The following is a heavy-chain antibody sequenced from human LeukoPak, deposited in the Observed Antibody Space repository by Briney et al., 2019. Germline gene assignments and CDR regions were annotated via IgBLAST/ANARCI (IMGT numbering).Heavy chain of an antibody. Sequence: GGSLRLSCAASGFTFSSYAMSWVRQAPGKGLEWVSAISGSGGSTYYADSVKGRFTISRDNSKNTLYLQMNSLRAEDTAVYYCAKHDHRYYYGSGSGGAFDIWGQGTMVTVSS. J-gene: IGHJ3*02. CDR1: GFTFSSYA. CDR3: AKHDHRYYYGSGSGGAFDI. V-gene: IGHV3-23*01. D-gene: IGHD3-10*01. CDR2: ISGSGGST.